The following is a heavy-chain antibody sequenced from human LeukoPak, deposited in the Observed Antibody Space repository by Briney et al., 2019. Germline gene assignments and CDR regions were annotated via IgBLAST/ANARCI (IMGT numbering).Heavy chain of an antibody. CDR1: GFTFDDYA. CDR3: AKTSEGYWYFDL. Sequence: TGGSLRLSCAASGFTFDDYAMPWVRQAPGKGLEGVSGISWNSGSIGYADSVKGRFTISRDNAKNSLYLQMNSLRAEDMALYYCAKTSEGYWYFDLWGRGTLVTVSS. V-gene: IGHV3-9*03. CDR2: ISWNSGSI. J-gene: IGHJ2*01.